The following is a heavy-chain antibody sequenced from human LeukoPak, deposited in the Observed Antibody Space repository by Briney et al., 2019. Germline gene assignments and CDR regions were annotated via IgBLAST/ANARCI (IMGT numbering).Heavy chain of an antibody. Sequence: GASVKVSCKASGYTFTHYGISWARQAPGQGLEWMGWISAYNGNTNYAQKVQGRVTMTTDTSTSTAYMELRSLRSDDTAMYYCARDVYDSSGYRFHYYYYMDVWGKGTTVTVSS. J-gene: IGHJ6*03. CDR3: ARDVYDSSGYRFHYYYYMDV. CDR1: GYTFTHYG. CDR2: ISAYNGNT. D-gene: IGHD3-22*01. V-gene: IGHV1-18*01.